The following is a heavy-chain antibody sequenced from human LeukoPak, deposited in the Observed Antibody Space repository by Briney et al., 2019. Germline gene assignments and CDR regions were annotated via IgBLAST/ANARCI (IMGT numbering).Heavy chain of an antibody. CDR2: IYTSGST. Sequence: SETLSLTCTVSGGSISSYYWSWIRQPAGKGLECIGRIYTSGSTNYNPSLKSRVTMSVDTSKNQFSLKLSSVTAADTAVYYCARGPDYGGNPNWFDPWGQGTLVTVSS. CDR3: ARGPDYGGNPNWFDP. V-gene: IGHV4-4*07. D-gene: IGHD4-23*01. J-gene: IGHJ5*02. CDR1: GGSISSYY.